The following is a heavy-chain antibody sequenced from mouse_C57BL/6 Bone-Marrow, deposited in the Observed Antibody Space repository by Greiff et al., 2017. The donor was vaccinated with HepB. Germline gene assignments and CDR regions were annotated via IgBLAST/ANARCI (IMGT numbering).Heavy chain of an antibody. J-gene: IGHJ2*01. CDR1: GYTFTSYW. V-gene: IGHV1-55*01. CDR2: IYPGSGST. CDR3: TREGSISTVGPDY. Sequence: QVHVKQSGAELVKPGASVKMSCKASGYTFTSYWITWVKQRPGQGLEWIGDIYPGSGSTNYNEKFKSKATLTVDTSSSTAYMHLSSLTSEDSAVYYCTREGSISTVGPDYWGQGTTLTVSS. D-gene: IGHD1-1*01.